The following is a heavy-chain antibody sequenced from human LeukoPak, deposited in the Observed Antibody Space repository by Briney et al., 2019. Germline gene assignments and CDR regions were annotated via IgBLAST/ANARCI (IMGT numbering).Heavy chain of an antibody. V-gene: IGHV3-9*01. Sequence: PGGSLRLSCTASGFTFDDYAMHWVRQAPGKGLEWVSGISWNSGSIGYADSVKGRFTISRDNAKNSLSLQMNSLRAEDTALYYCAKGTLGSPILGNHFGYWGQGTLVTVSS. CDR2: ISWNSGSI. J-gene: IGHJ4*02. D-gene: IGHD7-27*01. CDR3: AKGTLGSPILGNHFGY. CDR1: GFTFDDYA.